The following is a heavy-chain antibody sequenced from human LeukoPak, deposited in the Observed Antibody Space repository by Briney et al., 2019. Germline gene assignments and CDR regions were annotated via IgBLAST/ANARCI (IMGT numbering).Heavy chain of an antibody. D-gene: IGHD1-26*01. CDR2: INPNSGGT. CDR3: ARGGTVGATYNWFDP. V-gene: IGHV1-2*02. Sequence: ASVKVSGKASGYTFTGYYMHWVRQAPGQGLEWMGWINPNSGGTNYAQKFQGRVTMTRDTSISTAYMELSRLRSDDTAVYYCARGGTVGATYNWFDPWGQGTLVTVSS. CDR1: GYTFTGYY. J-gene: IGHJ5*02.